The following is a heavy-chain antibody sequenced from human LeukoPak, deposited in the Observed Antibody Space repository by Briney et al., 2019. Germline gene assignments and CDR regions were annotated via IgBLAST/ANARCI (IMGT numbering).Heavy chain of an antibody. CDR3: ARGVRADIVVVPAAPDFDY. D-gene: IGHD2-2*01. CDR2: IWYDGSNK. J-gene: IGHJ4*02. Sequence: GRSLRLSCAASGFTFSSYGMHWVRQAPGKGLEWVTVIWYDGSNKYYADSVKGRFTISRDNSKNTLYLQMNSLRAEDTAAYYCARGVRADIVVVPAAPDFDYWGQGTLVTVSS. CDR1: GFTFSSYG. V-gene: IGHV3-33*01.